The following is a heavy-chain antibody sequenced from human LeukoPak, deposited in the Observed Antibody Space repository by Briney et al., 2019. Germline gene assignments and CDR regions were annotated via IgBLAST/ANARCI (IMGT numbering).Heavy chain of an antibody. V-gene: IGHV4-61*08. CDR3: ARGKFPTVAYWWYFDL. J-gene: IGHJ2*01. Sequence: PSQTLSLTCTVSGGSISSGGYYWSWIRQPPGKGLEWIGYIYYSGSTNYNPSLKSRVTISVDTSKNQFSLKLSSVTAADTAVYYCARGKFPTVAYWWYFDLWGRGTLVTVSS. D-gene: IGHD4-23*01. CDR1: GGSISSGGYY. CDR2: IYYSGST.